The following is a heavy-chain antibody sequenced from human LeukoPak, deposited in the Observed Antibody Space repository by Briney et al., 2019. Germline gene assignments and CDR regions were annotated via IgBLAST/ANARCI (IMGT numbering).Heavy chain of an antibody. J-gene: IGHJ6*02. V-gene: IGHV4-59*08. CDR3: ARQQYYYDNSGSWFYYYGMDV. Sequence: SETLSLTCSVSGGSISGYFWSWIRQPPGKGLEWIGYIYYSGSTNYNPSLKSRVTISVDTSKNQFSLKLSSVTAADTALYYCARQQYYYDNSGSWFYYYGMDVWGPGTTVTVSS. CDR1: GGSISGYF. CDR2: IYYSGST. D-gene: IGHD3-22*01.